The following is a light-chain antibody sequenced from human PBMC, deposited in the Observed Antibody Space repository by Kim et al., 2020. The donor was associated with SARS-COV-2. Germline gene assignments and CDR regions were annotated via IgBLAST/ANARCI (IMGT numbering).Light chain of an antibody. CDR2: TAS. J-gene: IGKJ2*03. CDR1: QSVRSY. Sequence: SAYVGDRVTITCRASQSVRSYLNWYHQRPGNAPKALIYTASTLHRGVPSRFSGSGSGTDFTLTISSLQPEDYGTYYCQQTFSIPYSFGQGTKLEI. V-gene: IGKV1-39*01. CDR3: QQTFSIPYS.